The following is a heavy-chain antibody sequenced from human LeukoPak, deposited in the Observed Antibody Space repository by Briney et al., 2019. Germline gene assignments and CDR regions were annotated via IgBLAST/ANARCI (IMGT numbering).Heavy chain of an antibody. CDR1: GFTFSSYA. J-gene: IGHJ4*02. Sequence: HPGGSLRLSCAASGFTFSSYAMSWVRQAPGKGLEWVSAISGSGGSTYYADSVKGRFTISRDNSKNTLYLQMNSLRAEDTAVYYCAKDPRLRWSLYFDYWGQGTLVTVSS. CDR3: AKDPRLRWSLYFDY. CDR2: ISGSGGST. D-gene: IGHD4-23*01. V-gene: IGHV3-23*01.